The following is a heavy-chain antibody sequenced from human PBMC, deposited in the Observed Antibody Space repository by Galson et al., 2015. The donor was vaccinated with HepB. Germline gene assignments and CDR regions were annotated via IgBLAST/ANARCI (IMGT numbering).Heavy chain of an antibody. CDR3: ARVVVATGVVYFDY. V-gene: IGHV4-59*01. J-gene: IGHJ4*02. Sequence: ETLSLTCTVSGGSISSYYWSWIRQPPGKGLEWIGYIYYSGSTNYNPSLKSRVTISVDTSKNQFSLKLSSVTAADTAVYYCARVVVATGVVYFDYWGQGTLVTVSS. CDR2: IYYSGST. D-gene: IGHD2-15*01. CDR1: GGSISSYY.